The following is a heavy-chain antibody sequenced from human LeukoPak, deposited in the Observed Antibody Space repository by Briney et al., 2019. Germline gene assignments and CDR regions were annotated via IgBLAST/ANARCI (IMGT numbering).Heavy chain of an antibody. Sequence: GASVKVSCKASGFTFTSSVIQWVRQARGQRLGWIGWIVVGSGNTNYAQRFKGRVTITTDMSTSTAYMELSSLRSEDTAVYYCARDGGNPRWGQGTLVTVSS. V-gene: IGHV1-58*02. CDR1: GFTFTSSV. CDR2: IVVGSGNT. J-gene: IGHJ4*02. CDR3: ARDGGNPR. D-gene: IGHD4-23*01.